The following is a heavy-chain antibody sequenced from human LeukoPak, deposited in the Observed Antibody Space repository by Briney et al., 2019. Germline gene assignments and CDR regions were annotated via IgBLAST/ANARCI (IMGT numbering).Heavy chain of an antibody. Sequence: SETLSLTCSVSGGSINGNYWTWIRQPPGKGLEWIGNIYDEGTTNYNPSLESRLTMSIDTSASHFSLTLRSVTAADTAVYYCARMFRGAVTANWFDLWGQGTLVSVSS. J-gene: IGHJ5*02. CDR2: IYDEGTT. D-gene: IGHD2-21*02. CDR3: ARMFRGAVTANWFDL. CDR1: GGSINGNY. V-gene: IGHV4-59*01.